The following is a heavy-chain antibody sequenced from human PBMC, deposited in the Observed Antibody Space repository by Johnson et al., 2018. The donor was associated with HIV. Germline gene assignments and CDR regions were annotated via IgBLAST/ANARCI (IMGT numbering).Heavy chain of an antibody. CDR1: GFTFGSYG. J-gene: IGHJ3*02. CDR3: ARDKGYYGSGTDAFDI. CDR2: ISYDGSNK. V-gene: IGHV3-30*03. Sequence: QVQLVESGGGVVQPGRSLRLSCAASGFTFGSYGIHWVRQAPGKGLEWVAVISYDGSNKYYADSVKGRFTISRDNSKNTVYLLMNSLRAEDTAVYYCARDKGYYGSGTDAFDIWGQGTLVTVAS. D-gene: IGHD3-10*01.